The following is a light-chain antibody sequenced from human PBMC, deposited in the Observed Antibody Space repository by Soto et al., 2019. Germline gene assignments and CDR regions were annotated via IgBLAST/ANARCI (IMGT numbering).Light chain of an antibody. CDR3: SSYTSSGTLVV. Sequence: QSALTQPASVSGSPGQSITISRTGTSSDIGGYKYVSWYQQHPGKAPKLMIFEVSNRPSGVSNRFSGSKSGNTASLTISGLQADDEADYYCSSYTSSGTLVVFGGGTKLTVL. V-gene: IGLV2-14*01. CDR2: EVS. CDR1: SSDIGGYKY. J-gene: IGLJ2*01.